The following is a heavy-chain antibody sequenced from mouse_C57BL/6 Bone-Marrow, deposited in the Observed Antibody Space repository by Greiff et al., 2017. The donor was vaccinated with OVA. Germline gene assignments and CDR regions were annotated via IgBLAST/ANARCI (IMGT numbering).Heavy chain of an antibody. V-gene: IGHV5-4*01. D-gene: IGHD1-3*01. CDR3: ARDNLAWFAY. CDR2: ISDGGSYT. Sequence: EVQLVESGGGLVKPGGSLKLSCAASGFTFSSYAMSWVRQTPEKRLEWVATISDGGSYTYYPDNVKGRFTISRDNAKNNLYLQMSHLKSEDTAMYYCARDNLAWFAYWGQGTLVTVSA. CDR1: GFTFSSYA. J-gene: IGHJ3*01.